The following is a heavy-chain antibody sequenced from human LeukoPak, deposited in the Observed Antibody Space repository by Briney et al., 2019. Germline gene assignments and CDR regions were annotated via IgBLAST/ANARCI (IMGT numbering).Heavy chain of an antibody. CDR3: TRETGGSTLVTLPSDN. Sequence: ASVKVSCKASGYTFTSYYMHWVRQAPGQGLEWMGIINPSGGSTSYAQKFQGRVTMTRDRSISTAYMELNWLTSDDTAVYYCTRETGGSTLVTLPSDNWGQGTPVTVSS. D-gene: IGHD4-23*01. J-gene: IGHJ4*02. CDR1: GYTFTSYY. V-gene: IGHV1-46*01. CDR2: INPSGGST.